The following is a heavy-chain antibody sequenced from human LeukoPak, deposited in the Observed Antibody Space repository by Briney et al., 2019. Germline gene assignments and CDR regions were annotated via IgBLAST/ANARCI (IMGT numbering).Heavy chain of an antibody. CDR1: GYPFTTWE. Sequence: ASVTVSCKASGYPFTTWEINWVRQAAGQGLEWMGWVHPNSGNTAYAQKFQGRVTMTRDTSISTAYMELSGLRFDDTAVYFCARGPRNDPWGQGTLVTVSS. D-gene: IGHD1-14*01. J-gene: IGHJ5*02. CDR2: VHPNSGNT. CDR3: ARGPRNDP. V-gene: IGHV1-8*01.